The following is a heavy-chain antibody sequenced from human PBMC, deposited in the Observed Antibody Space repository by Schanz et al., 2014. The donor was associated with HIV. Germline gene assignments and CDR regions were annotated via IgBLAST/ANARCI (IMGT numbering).Heavy chain of an antibody. CDR3: ARARFGD. CDR2: ISGSSDAV. D-gene: IGHD3-3*01. V-gene: IGHV3-11*01. J-gene: IGHJ4*03. CDR1: GFTFSDHY. Sequence: VHLVESGGGWVQPGRSLRLSCAASGFTFSDHYISWIRLVPGKGLEWVSFISGSSDAVFYADSVKGRFTVSRDNTKNLLFLQMNSLSAADTAVYFCARARFGDWGQGTLVTVSS.